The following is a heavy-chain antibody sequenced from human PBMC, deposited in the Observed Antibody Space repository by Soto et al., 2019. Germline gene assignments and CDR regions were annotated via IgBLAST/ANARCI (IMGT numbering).Heavy chain of an antibody. CDR3: ARDRLEGVTSSSWSLSDAFDI. D-gene: IGHD6-13*01. Sequence: GGSLRLSCAASGFTFSSYWMHWVRQAPGKGLVWVSRINSDGSSTSYADSVKGRFTISRDNAKNTLYLQMNSLRAEDTAVYYCARDRLEGVTSSSWSLSDAFDIWGQGTMVTVSS. CDR2: INSDGSST. V-gene: IGHV3-74*01. CDR1: GFTFSSYW. J-gene: IGHJ3*02.